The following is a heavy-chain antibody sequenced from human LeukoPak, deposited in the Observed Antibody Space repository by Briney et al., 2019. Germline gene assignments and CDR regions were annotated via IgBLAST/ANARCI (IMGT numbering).Heavy chain of an antibody. CDR2: IYSGGST. CDR1: GFTVSSNY. J-gene: IGHJ4*02. V-gene: IGHV3-53*01. Sequence: GGSLRLSCAASGFTVSSNYMSWVRQAPGKGLEWVSVIYSGGSTYYADSVKGRFTISRDNSKNTLYLQMNSLRAEDTAVYYCARDSPPYYYDSSGYTNDYWGQGTLVTVSS. D-gene: IGHD3-22*01. CDR3: ARDSPPYYYDSSGYTNDY.